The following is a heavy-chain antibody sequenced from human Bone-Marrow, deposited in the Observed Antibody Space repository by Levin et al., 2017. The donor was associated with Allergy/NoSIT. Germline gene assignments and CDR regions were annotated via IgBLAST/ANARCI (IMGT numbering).Heavy chain of an antibody. J-gene: IGHJ5*02. CDR2: IKQDGSEK. CDR3: ARDLTSEAAAGKGNGWFDP. CDR1: XXXXXXXX. Sequence: GGSLRLSCAAXXXXXXXXXGSVVSKAQGKGLEWVANIKQDGSEKYYVDSVKGRFTISRDNAKNSLYLQMNSLRAEDTAVYYCARDLTSEAAAGKGNGWFDPWGQGTLVTVSS. V-gene: IGHV3-7*01. D-gene: IGHD6-13*01.